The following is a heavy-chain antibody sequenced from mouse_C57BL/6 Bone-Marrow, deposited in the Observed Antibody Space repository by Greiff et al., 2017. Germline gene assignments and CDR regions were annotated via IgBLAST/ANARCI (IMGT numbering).Heavy chain of an antibody. Sequence: VKLQESGAELAKPGASVKLSCKASGYTFTSYWMHWVKQRPGQGLEWIGYINPSSGYNKYNQKFKDKATLTADKSSGTAYMQLNSLTYEDVAVDYCASEASTVVAHLDYGGKGTTHTVST. D-gene: IGHD1-1*01. V-gene: IGHV1-7*01. CDR3: ASEASTVVAHLDY. CDR1: GYTFTSYW. CDR2: INPSSGYN. J-gene: IGHJ2*01.